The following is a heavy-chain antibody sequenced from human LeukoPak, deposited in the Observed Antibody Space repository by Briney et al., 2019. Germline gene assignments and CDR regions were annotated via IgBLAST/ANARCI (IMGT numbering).Heavy chain of an antibody. CDR1: AIALTNSG. D-gene: IGHD3-22*01. V-gene: IGHV3-23*01. CDR3: AKRGVVIRVILVGFHKEAYYFDS. J-gene: IGHJ4*02. Sequence: GGSLRPSCALSAIALTNSGIGWVRPPPGEGLGWVAGFPGSVATTNYPDSVKGRFTISRDNPKNTLYLQMNSLRAEDTAVYFCAKRGVVIRVILVGFHKEAYYFDSWGQGALVTVSS. CDR2: FPGSVATT.